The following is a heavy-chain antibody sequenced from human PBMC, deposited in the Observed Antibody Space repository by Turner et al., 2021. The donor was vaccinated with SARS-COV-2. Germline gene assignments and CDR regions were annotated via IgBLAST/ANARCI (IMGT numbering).Heavy chain of an antibody. CDR3: ERHYYDSSGYPPVRWFDH. J-gene: IGHJ5*02. D-gene: IGHD3-22*01. CDR2: IYYSVST. V-gene: IGHV4-59*08. Sequence: VELQGSGPGLGNPSETLSLTCAVSGASISSYDWSWLRQPPGKGLEWIGYIYYSVSTNYNPSLKSRVTISVDTSKNQFTLKLSYVTAADTAVYYCERHYYDSSGYPPVRWFDHWGQGTLVTVSS. CDR1: GASISSYD.